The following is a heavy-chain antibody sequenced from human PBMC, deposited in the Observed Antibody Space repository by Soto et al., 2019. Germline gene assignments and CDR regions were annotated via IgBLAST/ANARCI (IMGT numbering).Heavy chain of an antibody. J-gene: IGHJ4*02. Sequence: QVQLHQWGAGLLKPSETLSLTFAVYGGSFSGYYWSWIRQPIGNGLEWIGEINHSGSTNSNPSLTIRITISVYTSQNLFSLKLSSVTAAETAVYDCARGYGRNFDYWGQGTLVTVYS. CDR2: INHSGST. D-gene: IGHD3-10*01. CDR1: GGSFSGYY. V-gene: IGHV4-34*01. CDR3: ARGYGRNFDY.